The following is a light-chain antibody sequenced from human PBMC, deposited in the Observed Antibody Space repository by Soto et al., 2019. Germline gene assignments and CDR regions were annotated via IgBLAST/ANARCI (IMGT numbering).Light chain of an antibody. CDR1: SSDVGGYNY. V-gene: IGLV2-14*01. CDR3: SSYTSSSWV. J-gene: IGLJ3*02. Sequence: QSALTQPASVSGSPGQSITISCTGTSSDVGGYNYVSWYQQHPGKAPKLMIYEVSNRPSGVSNRFSGSKSGNTASLTISGLQAEDEADYYGSSYTSSSWVFGGGTKLTVL. CDR2: EVS.